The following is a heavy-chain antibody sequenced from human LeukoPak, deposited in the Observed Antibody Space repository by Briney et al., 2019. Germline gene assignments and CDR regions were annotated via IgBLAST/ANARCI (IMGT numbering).Heavy chain of an antibody. D-gene: IGHD3-10*01. CDR1: GGSISSYY. V-gene: IGHV4-59*08. Sequence: PSETLSLTCTVSGGSISSYYWSWIRQPPGKGLEWIGYIYYSGSTNYNPSPKSRVTISVDTSKNQFSLKLSSVTAADTAVYYCARQSYYGSGSPAYYYYGMDVWGQGTTVTVSS. J-gene: IGHJ6*02. CDR2: IYYSGST. CDR3: ARQSYYGSGSPAYYYYGMDV.